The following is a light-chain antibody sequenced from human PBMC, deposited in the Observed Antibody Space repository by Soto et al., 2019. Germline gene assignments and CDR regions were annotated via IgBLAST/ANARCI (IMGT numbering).Light chain of an antibody. CDR2: GAS. V-gene: IGKV3-20*01. CDR3: QQYDNSPTWT. CDR1: QSVSSRY. Sequence: EIVLTQSPGTLSLSPGERVTLSCRASQSVSSRYLAWYQQKPGQAPSLLIYGASNRAAGIPDRFTGSGSGASFSLNTSRLAPDDFAVYYCQQYDNSPTWTFGQGTKVEIK. J-gene: IGKJ1*01.